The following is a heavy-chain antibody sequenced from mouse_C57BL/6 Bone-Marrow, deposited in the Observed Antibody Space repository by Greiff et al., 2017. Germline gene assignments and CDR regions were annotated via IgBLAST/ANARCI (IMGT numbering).Heavy chain of an antibody. Sequence: VHVKQSGAELVRPGASVKLSCTASGFNIKDDYMHWVKQRPEQGLEWIGWIDPENGDTEYASKFQGKATITADTSSNTAYLQLSSLTSEDTAVYYCTTVLLGCWGQGTSVTVSS. CDR1: GFNIKDDY. D-gene: IGHD1-1*01. V-gene: IGHV14-4*01. CDR3: TTVLLGC. CDR2: IDPENGDT. J-gene: IGHJ4*01.